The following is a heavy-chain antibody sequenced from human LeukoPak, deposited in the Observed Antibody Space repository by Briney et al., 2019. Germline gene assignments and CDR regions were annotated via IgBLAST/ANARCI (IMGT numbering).Heavy chain of an antibody. CDR1: GYTFTSYG. CDR2: ISAYNGNT. J-gene: IGHJ4*02. CDR3: ARDVYYDSRGGGY. V-gene: IGHV1-18*01. D-gene: IGHD3-22*01. Sequence: AASVKVSCKASGYTFTSYGFSWVRQAPGQGLEWMGWISAYNGNTNYAQKLQGRVTMTTDTSASTAYMELRSLRSDDTAVYYCARDVYYDSRGGGYWGQGTLVTVSS.